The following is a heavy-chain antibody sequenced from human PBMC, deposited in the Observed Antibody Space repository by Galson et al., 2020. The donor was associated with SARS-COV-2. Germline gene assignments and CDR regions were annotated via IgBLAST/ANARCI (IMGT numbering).Heavy chain of an antibody. CDR2: IIPIFNAP. D-gene: IGHD6-13*01. J-gene: IGHJ5*01. CDR3: ARDGGIAAAGKGIWFDS. CDR1: GGTFISNA. Sequence: SVKVSCKASGGTFISNAISWVRQAPGQGLEWMGGIIPIFNAPKYAQKFQGRVTITADASTSTAYMELTSLRSEDRAVYYCARDGGIAAAGKGIWFDSWGQGTLVTVSS. V-gene: IGHV1-69*13.